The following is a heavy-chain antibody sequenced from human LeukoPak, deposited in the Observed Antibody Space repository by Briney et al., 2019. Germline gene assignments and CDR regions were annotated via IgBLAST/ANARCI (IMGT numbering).Heavy chain of an antibody. CDR2: ISGSGGST. Sequence: GGSLRLSCAASGLTVSSNYMSWVRKAPGKGLEWVSGISGSGGSTYYADSVKGRFTISRDNSKNTLFLQINSLRAEDTAVYYCAKDALISFRGAWSQSDYWGQGTTVTVSS. CDR3: AKDALISFRGAWSQSDY. V-gene: IGHV3-23*01. D-gene: IGHD3-16*02. CDR1: GLTVSSNY. J-gene: IGHJ4*03.